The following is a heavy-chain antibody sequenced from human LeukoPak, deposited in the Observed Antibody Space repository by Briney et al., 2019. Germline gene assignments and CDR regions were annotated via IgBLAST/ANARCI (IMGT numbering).Heavy chain of an antibody. J-gene: IGHJ6*02. CDR2: TRKRANSYTT. CDR1: GFTFSDHY. V-gene: IGHV3-72*01. CDR3: RGYIYYSGMDV. Sequence: GGSLRLSCAASGFTFSDHYMDWVRQAPGKGLEWVGRTRKRANSYTTEYAASVKGRFTISGDDSKNSLYLQMNSLKTEDTAVYYCRGYIYYSGMDVWGQGTAVTVTS. D-gene: IGHD1-1*01.